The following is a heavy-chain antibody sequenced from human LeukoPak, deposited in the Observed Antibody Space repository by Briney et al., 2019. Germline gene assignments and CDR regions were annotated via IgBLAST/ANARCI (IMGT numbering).Heavy chain of an antibody. D-gene: IGHD5-12*01. CDR3: AKDSKWLRLSDLFDY. Sequence: GGSLRLSCAASGFTFSSYGMHWVRQAPGKGLEWVAVISYDGSNKYYADSVKGRFTISRDNSKNTLYLQMNSLRAEDTAVYYCAKDSKWLRLSDLFDYWGQGTLVTVSS. J-gene: IGHJ4*02. CDR2: ISYDGSNK. V-gene: IGHV3-30*18. CDR1: GFTFSSYG.